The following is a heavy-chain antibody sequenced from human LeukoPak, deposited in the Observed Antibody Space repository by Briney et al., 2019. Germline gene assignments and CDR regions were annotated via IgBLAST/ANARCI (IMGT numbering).Heavy chain of an antibody. Sequence: PSETLSLTCTVSGGSISSSSYYWGWIRQPPGKGLEWVANIKQDGSEKYYVDSVKGRFTISRDNAKNSLYLQMNSLRAEDTAVYYCARDRYCSSTSCYRRVAFDIWGQGTMVTVSS. CDR2: IKQDGSEK. CDR1: GGSISSSSYY. V-gene: IGHV3-7*01. CDR3: ARDRYCSSTSCYRRVAFDI. D-gene: IGHD2-2*01. J-gene: IGHJ3*02.